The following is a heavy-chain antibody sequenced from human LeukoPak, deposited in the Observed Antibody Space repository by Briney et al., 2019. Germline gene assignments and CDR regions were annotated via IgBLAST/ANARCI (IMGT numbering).Heavy chain of an antibody. Sequence: GGSLRLSCVASGFTFSNYWMTWVRQAPGKGLEWVANIKQDGSEKYYVDSVKGRFTISRDNAKNSLYLQMNSLRAEDTAVYYCARAGGKIRGFGGFQQWGQGTLVTVSS. D-gene: IGHD3-10*01. CDR3: ARAGGKIRGFGGFQQ. CDR2: IKQDGSEK. J-gene: IGHJ1*01. V-gene: IGHV3-7*03. CDR1: GFTFSNYW.